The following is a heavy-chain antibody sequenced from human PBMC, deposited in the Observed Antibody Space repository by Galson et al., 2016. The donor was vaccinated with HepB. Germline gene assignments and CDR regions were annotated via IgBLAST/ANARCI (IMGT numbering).Heavy chain of an antibody. Sequence: SQRLSCAASGFTFSNIAMSWVRQAPGKGLEWVSAIGGGGGSPSYADSVKGRFTISRDNSKNTLYLEMNSLRAEDTAVYYCVKGWNRGGYQGDYWGQGTLVTVSS. D-gene: IGHD6-25*01. CDR3: VKGWNRGGYQGDY. V-gene: IGHV3-23*01. J-gene: IGHJ4*02. CDR2: IGGGGGSP. CDR1: GFTFSNIA.